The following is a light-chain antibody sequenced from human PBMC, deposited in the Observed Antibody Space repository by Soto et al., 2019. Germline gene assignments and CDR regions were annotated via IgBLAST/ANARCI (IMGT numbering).Light chain of an antibody. J-gene: IGKJ5*01. Sequence: IQLTQSPSSLSASVGDRVTITCGASQGISSYLAWYQQKPGKAPKLLIYGASTLEGGVPFRFSGSGSGTDFTLTISSLQPEDFATYYCQQLNTYPITFGQGTRLEIK. V-gene: IGKV1-9*01. CDR1: QGISSY. CDR3: QQLNTYPIT. CDR2: GAS.